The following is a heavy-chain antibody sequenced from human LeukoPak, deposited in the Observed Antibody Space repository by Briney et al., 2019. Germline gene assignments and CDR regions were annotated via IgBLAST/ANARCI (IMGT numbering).Heavy chain of an antibody. CDR3: ARVDYDFWSGPFSYNWFDP. Sequence: GASVKVSCKASGYTFTGYYMHWVRQSPGQGLEWMGWINPNSGGTNYAQKFQGRVTMTRDTSISTAYIELSRLRSDDTAVYYCARVDYDFWSGPFSYNWFDPWGQGTLVTVSS. J-gene: IGHJ5*02. CDR2: INPNSGGT. CDR1: GYTFTGYY. D-gene: IGHD3-3*01. V-gene: IGHV1-2*02.